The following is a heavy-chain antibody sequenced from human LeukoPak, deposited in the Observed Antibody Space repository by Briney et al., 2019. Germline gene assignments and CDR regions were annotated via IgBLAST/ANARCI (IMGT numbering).Heavy chain of an antibody. CDR3: AMSSGFPYFDY. D-gene: IGHD6-19*01. CDR2: IYTSGDT. CDR1: GGSISSNY. V-gene: IGHV4-4*07. J-gene: IGHJ4*02. Sequence: SETLSLTCTVSGGSISSNYWSWIRQPAGKGLEWIGRIYTSGDTNYNPSLQSRVTMSVDTSKTQFSLKLRSVIAADTAVYYCAMSSGFPYFDYWGLGSLVTVSS.